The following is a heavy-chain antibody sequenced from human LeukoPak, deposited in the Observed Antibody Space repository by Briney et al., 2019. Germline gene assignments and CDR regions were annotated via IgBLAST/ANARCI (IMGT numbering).Heavy chain of an antibody. D-gene: IGHD5-18*01. J-gene: IGHJ6*02. CDR1: GFTFGNYA. V-gene: IGHV3-23*01. Sequence: GGFLRLSCAASGFTFGNYAMSWVRQAPGKGLEWVSAITGSGGSTYYADSVKGRFTISRDNSKNTLYLQMNSLRADDTAVYYCAKGYGIYYFYGMDVWGQGTTVTVSS. CDR3: AKGYGIYYFYGMDV. CDR2: ITGSGGST.